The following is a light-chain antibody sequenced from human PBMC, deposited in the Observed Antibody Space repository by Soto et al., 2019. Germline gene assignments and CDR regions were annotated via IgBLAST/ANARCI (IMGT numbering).Light chain of an antibody. CDR1: QSVSSSY. CDR3: QQYGSSQRT. J-gene: IGKJ1*01. Sequence: ELVWPPSPGTLSLSPVEMAPLSCIASQSVSSSYLAWYKQKPGQAPRLLIYGASSRATGIPDRFSGSGSGKDFTITIRRLENDDFEAYYCQQYGSSQRTCGQGPK. CDR2: GAS. V-gene: IGKV3-20*01.